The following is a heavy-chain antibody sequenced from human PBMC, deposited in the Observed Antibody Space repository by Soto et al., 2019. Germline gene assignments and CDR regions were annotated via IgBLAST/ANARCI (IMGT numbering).Heavy chain of an antibody. CDR1: GFTFSSYA. Sequence: GGSLRLSCAASGFTFSSYAMSWVRQAPGKGLEWVSAISGSGGSTYYADSVKGRFTISRDNSKNTLYLQMNSLRAEDTAVYYCAKVGTEWVAGHYFDYWSQGTLVTVSS. V-gene: IGHV3-23*01. J-gene: IGHJ4*02. CDR2: ISGSGGST. D-gene: IGHD6-19*01. CDR3: AKVGTEWVAGHYFDY.